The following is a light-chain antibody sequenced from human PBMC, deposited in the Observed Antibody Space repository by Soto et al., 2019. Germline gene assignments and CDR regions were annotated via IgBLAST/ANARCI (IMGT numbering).Light chain of an antibody. CDR2: GAS. CDR3: QQYGSSPNT. J-gene: IGKJ2*01. V-gene: IGKV3-20*01. CDR1: QSVSSNY. Sequence: EIVLTQSPGTLSLSPGERVTLSCRASQSVSSNYLAWHQQRPGQAPRLLIYGASSRATGIPDRFSGSGSGTDFTLTISGLEPEDFAVYYCQQYGSSPNTFGQGTKLESK.